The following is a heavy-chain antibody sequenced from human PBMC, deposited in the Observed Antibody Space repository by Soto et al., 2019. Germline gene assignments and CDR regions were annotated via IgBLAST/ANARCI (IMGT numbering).Heavy chain of an antibody. D-gene: IGHD6-19*01. CDR1: GGSISSGDYY. CDR3: ARVNAGYSSGWYYFDY. Sequence: SETLSLTCTVSGGSISSGDYYWSWIRQPPGKGLEWIGYIYYSGSTYYNPSLKSRVTISVDTSKNQFSLKLSSVTAADTAVYYCARVNAGYSSGWYYFDYWGQGTLVTVSS. J-gene: IGHJ4*02. CDR2: IYYSGST. V-gene: IGHV4-30-4*01.